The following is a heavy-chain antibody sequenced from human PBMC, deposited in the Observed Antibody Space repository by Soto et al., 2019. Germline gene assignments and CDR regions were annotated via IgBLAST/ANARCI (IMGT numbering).Heavy chain of an antibody. J-gene: IGHJ4*02. Sequence: AXVKVSCKASGYTFTSYAMHWVRQAPGQRLEWMGWINAGNGNTKYSQKFQGRVIITRDTSARTAYMELSSLRSEDTAVYYCARGVATTYYFDYWGQGTLVTVSS. D-gene: IGHD5-12*01. CDR1: GYTFTSYA. V-gene: IGHV1-3*01. CDR3: ARGVATTYYFDY. CDR2: INAGNGNT.